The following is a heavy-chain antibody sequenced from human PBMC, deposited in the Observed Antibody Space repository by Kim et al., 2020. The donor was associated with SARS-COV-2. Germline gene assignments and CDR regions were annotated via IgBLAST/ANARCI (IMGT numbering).Heavy chain of an antibody. CDR2: IWYDGSNK. V-gene: IGHV3-33*06. CDR3: AKDYCSSSSCFSHYFDY. Sequence: GGSLRLSCTASGFTLSNYGMHWVRQAPGKGLEWVTVIWYDGSNKYYADSVKGRFTISRDNSKNTLYLQMNSLRAEDTAIYYCAKDYCSSSSCFSHYFDYWGQGTLVTVSS. CDR1: GFTLSNYG. D-gene: IGHD2-2*01. J-gene: IGHJ4*02.